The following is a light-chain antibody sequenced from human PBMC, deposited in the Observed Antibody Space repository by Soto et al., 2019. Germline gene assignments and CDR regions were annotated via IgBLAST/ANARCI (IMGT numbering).Light chain of an antibody. V-gene: IGKV3D-20*01. J-gene: IGKJ1*01. CDR2: AAS. Sequence: EIVLTQSPATLSLSPGERATLSCGASQNVSNSYLAWYQQKPGLAPRLLIYAASSRAIVIPDRFSGSGPGADFTLTISRLEPEDFAVYYCQQYGTSRWTFGQGTKVEIK. CDR1: QNVSNSY. CDR3: QQYGTSRWT.